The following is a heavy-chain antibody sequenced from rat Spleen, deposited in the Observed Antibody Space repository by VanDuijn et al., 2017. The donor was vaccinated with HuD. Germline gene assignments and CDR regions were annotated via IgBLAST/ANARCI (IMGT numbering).Heavy chain of an antibody. CDR2: INPDGTNT. Sequence: EVQLVESGGGLVQPGRSLKLSCAASGFTFSSNWLNWIRQAPGKGLEWIASINPDGTNTYYRDSVKGRFTISRDNAKRTLFLQMDSLRSDDTATYYCAGAGYLRDWYFDFWGPGTMVTVSS. D-gene: IGHD2-2*01. V-gene: IGHV5-29*01. CDR1: GFTFSSNW. J-gene: IGHJ1*01. CDR3: AGAGYLRDWYFDF.